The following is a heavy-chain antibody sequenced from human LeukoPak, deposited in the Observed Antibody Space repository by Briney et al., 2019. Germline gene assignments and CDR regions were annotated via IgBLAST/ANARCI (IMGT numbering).Heavy chain of an antibody. J-gene: IGHJ4*02. CDR2: MNPNSGNT. Sequence: GASVKVSCKASGYTFTSYDINWVRQATGQGLEWMGWMNPNSGNTGYAQKFQGRVTITRNTSISTAYMELSSLRSEDTAVYYCARAGYCGSTSCYTVDWGQGTLVTVSS. V-gene: IGHV1-8*03. D-gene: IGHD2-2*02. CDR3: ARAGYCGSTSCYTVD. CDR1: GYTFTSYD.